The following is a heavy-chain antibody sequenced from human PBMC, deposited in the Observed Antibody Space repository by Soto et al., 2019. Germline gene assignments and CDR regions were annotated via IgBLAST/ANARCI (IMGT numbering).Heavy chain of an antibody. CDR1: GFTFSSYA. D-gene: IGHD3-22*01. CDR2: ISYDGSNK. CDR3: AIDNDYYDSSGYYQGPFDY. J-gene: IGHJ4*02. V-gene: IGHV3-30-3*01. Sequence: GGSLRLSCAASGFTFSSYAMHWVRQAPGKGLEWVAVISYDGSNKYYADSVKGRFTISRDNSKNTLYLQMNSLRAEDTAVYYCAIDNDYYDSSGYYQGPFDYWGQGTLVTVSS.